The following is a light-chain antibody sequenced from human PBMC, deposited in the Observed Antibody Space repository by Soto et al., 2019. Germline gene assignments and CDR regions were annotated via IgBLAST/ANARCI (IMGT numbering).Light chain of an antibody. Sequence: IVLTQSPGTLSLSPGERATLSCRASQSVSSNLAWYQKKPGQDPRIVIYDASTRATGIPDRFSGGGSGTEFNLTISRLETGDFAVYECQQHGSWGITFGPGTKVDIK. CDR1: QSVSSN. V-gene: IGKV3-20*01. J-gene: IGKJ3*01. CDR3: QQHGSWGIT. CDR2: DAS.